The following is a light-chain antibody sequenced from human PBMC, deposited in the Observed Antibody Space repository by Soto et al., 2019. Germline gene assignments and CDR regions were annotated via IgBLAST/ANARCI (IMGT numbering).Light chain of an antibody. CDR2: EGI. J-gene: IGLJ3*02. V-gene: IGLV2-14*02. Sequence: QSALTQPASVSGSPGQSITISCTGTSSTVGGFNVVSWYQQHPGKAPKVIIYEGIKRPSGVSNRFSGSKSGNTASLTISGLQAEDEADYFCSSYTTSNTLWVFGGGTKLPS. CDR3: SSYTTSNTLWV. CDR1: SSTVGGFNV.